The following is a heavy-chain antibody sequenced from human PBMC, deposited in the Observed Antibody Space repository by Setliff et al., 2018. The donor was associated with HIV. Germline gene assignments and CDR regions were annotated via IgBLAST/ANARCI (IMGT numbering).Heavy chain of an antibody. Sequence: SETLSLTCTVSGGSISSSGPGYYWGWVRQPPGGGLEWIGSVYYSGRTYYNPSLRSRVTISVDTSKNQLSLRLTTMTAADTAVYYCARTKGGSKHGSFWDSWGQGILVTVSS. V-gene: IGHV4-39*01. J-gene: IGHJ5*02. D-gene: IGHD3-10*01. CDR3: ARTKGGSKHGSFWDS. CDR2: VYYSGRT. CDR1: GGSISSSGPGYY.